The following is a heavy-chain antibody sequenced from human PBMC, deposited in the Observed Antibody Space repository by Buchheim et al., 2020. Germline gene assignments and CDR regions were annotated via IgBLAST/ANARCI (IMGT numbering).Heavy chain of an antibody. V-gene: IGHV4-31*03. CDR3: ARVQAGVPYYYDSSGFDP. J-gene: IGHJ5*02. Sequence: QVQLRESGPGLVKPSETLSLTCTVSGDSISSDDCYWSWIRQHPGKGLEWIGYISSSGNTYYNPSLKSRVNISIDTSQNHFSLKLRSVTAADTAVYYCARVQAGVPYYYDSSGFDPWGQGAL. D-gene: IGHD3-22*01. CDR2: ISSSGNT. CDR1: GDSISSDDCY.